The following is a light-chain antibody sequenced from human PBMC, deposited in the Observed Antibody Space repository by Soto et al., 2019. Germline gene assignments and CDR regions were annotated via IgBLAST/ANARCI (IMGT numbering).Light chain of an antibody. Sequence: EIVLTQSPSTLSLSPGERATLSCRASQSVSSYLAWYQQNPGQAPRLLIYDASNRATGIPARFSGSGSGTDFPLTLSSLEPEDFAVYYCQQRSNWYTFGQGTKVDIK. CDR2: DAS. CDR1: QSVSSY. CDR3: QQRSNWYT. J-gene: IGKJ2*01. V-gene: IGKV3-11*01.